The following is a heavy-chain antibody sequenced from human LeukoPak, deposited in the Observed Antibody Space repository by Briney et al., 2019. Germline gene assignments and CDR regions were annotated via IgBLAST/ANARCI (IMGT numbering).Heavy chain of an antibody. D-gene: IGHD1-26*01. V-gene: IGHV3-21*01. J-gene: IGHJ4*02. Sequence: GGSLRLSCAASGFTFSSYSMNWVRQAPGKGLEWVSSISSTTSYIYYADSVKGRFTISRDNTKNSLFLQMNSLRAEDTAVYYCAKALSGSYYLDYWGQGTLVTVSS. CDR3: AKALSGSYYLDY. CDR2: ISSTTSYI. CDR1: GFTFSSYS.